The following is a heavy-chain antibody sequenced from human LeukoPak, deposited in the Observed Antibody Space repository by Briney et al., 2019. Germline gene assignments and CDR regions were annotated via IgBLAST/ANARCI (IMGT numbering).Heavy chain of an antibody. CDR1: GLSFNDYY. Sequence: SETLSLTCAVYGLSFNDYYWNWIRQPPGKGLEWVGEINARGDTNFNPSLKSRVTISVDTSKSQFSLTLTSMIAADTAVYYCARGQVPAARGYNWFDPWGQGTLVTVSS. CDR2: INARGDT. D-gene: IGHD2-2*01. CDR3: ARGQVPAARGYNWFDP. J-gene: IGHJ5*02. V-gene: IGHV4-34*01.